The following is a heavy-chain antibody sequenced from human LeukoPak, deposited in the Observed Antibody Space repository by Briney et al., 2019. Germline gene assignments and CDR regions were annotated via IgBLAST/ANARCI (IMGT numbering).Heavy chain of an antibody. CDR2: IDTKTGGR. CDR3: ARDRHRNGWFFASFLF. Sequence: GASVKVSCKASGYTFTSYGISWVRQAPGQGLEWVGWIDTKTGGRQYEQKFQGRVTMTRDTSITTAYMDLSRLRSDDTAVYYCARDRHRNGWFFASFLFWGQGTLVTVSP. J-gene: IGHJ4*02. D-gene: IGHD6-19*01. CDR1: GYTFTSYG. V-gene: IGHV1-2*02.